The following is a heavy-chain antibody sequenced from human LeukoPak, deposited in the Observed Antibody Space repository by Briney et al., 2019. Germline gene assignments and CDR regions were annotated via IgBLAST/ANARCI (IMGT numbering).Heavy chain of an antibody. CDR3: ARGYVWIEMGLGY. V-gene: IGHV1-2*02. CDR1: GYTFTGSS. Sequence: ASPKVSCKASGYTFTGSSIYWVRQAPGQGLEWMGGINPNSGDTNFAQKFQGRVTMTRGTSISTAYMELSGLRSDDTAIYYCARGYVWIEMGLGYWGQGTLVTVSS. J-gene: IGHJ4*02. D-gene: IGHD3/OR15-3a*01. CDR2: INPNSGDT.